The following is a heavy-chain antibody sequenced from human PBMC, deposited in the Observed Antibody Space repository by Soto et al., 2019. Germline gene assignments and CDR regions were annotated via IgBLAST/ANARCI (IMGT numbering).Heavy chain of an antibody. CDR3: ARDGSGFHWYFDV. CDR2: TYYRSKWYY. Sequence: QVQLQQSGPGLVKPSQTLSLMCDISGDSVSSVTATWSWIRQSPSRGLEWLGRTYYRSKWYYDYAVSVKSRXVFTXDXPKNQLTLDLNSVTPEDTAVYFCARDGSGFHWYFDVWGRGTLVTVSS. V-gene: IGHV6-1*01. CDR1: GDSVSSVTAT. D-gene: IGHD6-19*01. J-gene: IGHJ2*01.